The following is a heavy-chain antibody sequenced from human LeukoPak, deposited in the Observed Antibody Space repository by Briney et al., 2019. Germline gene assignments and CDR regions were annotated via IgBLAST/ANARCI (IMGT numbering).Heavy chain of an antibody. V-gene: IGHV3-48*03. CDR2: ISSSGSTI. CDR1: GFTFSSYE. D-gene: IGHD6-13*01. J-gene: IGHJ2*01. CDR3: ARGGSSSWAPNWYFDL. Sequence: GGSLRLSCAASGFTFSSYEMNWVRQAPGKGLEWVSYISSSGSTIYYADSVKGRFTISRGNAKNSLYLQMNSLRAEDTAVYYCARGGSSSWAPNWYFDLWGRGILVTVSS.